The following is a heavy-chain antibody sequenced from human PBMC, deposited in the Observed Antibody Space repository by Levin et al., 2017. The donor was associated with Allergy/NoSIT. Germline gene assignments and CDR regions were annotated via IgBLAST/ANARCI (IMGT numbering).Heavy chain of an antibody. Sequence: GGSLRLSCAASGFTFSSYAMHWVRQAPGKGLEWVAVMSYDGSNKYYADSVKGRFTISRDNSKKTLYLQMNSLRAEDTAVYYCARPWGGSYLGAFDYWGQGALVTVSS. J-gene: IGHJ4*02. CDR3: ARPWGGSYLGAFDY. CDR2: MSYDGSNK. D-gene: IGHD1-26*01. CDR1: GFTFSSYA. V-gene: IGHV3-30-3*01.